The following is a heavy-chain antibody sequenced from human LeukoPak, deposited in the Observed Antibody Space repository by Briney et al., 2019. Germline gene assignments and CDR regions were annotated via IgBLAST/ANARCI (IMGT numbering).Heavy chain of an antibody. CDR3: VRLQDY. J-gene: IGHJ4*02. CDR2: IYSDNT. Sequence: ETLSLTCTVSGGSISSSSYYWGWIRQPPGKGLEWVSFIYSDNTHYSDSVKGRFTISRDNSKNTLYFQMNSLRAEDTAVYYCVRLQDYWGQGTLVTVSS. V-gene: IGHV3-53*01. CDR1: GGSISSSSYY.